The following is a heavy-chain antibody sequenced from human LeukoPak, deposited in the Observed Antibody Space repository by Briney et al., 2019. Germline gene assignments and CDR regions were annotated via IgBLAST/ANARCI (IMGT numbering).Heavy chain of an antibody. V-gene: IGHV1-2*02. CDR3: ARGDCSSTRCYWNWFDP. Sequence: ASVKVSCKASGYTFTGYYMHWVRQAPGQVLEWMGWINPNSGGTNYAQKFQGRVTMTRDTSISTAYMELSRLRSDDTAVYYCARGDCSSTRCYWNWFDPWGQGTLVTVSS. CDR1: GYTFTGYY. D-gene: IGHD2-2*01. CDR2: INPNSGGT. J-gene: IGHJ5*02.